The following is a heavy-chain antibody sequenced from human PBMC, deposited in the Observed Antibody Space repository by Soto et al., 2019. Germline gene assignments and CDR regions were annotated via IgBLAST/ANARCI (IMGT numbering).Heavy chain of an antibody. Sequence: PGESLKISCKGSGYSFTSYWIGWVRQMPGKGLEWMGIIYPGDSDTRYSPSFQGQVTISADKSISTAYLQWSSLKASDTAMYYCARPGEPLNYYDSSGYYWIPGYWGQGTLVTAPQ. CDR2: IYPGDSDT. CDR1: GYSFTSYW. V-gene: IGHV5-51*01. J-gene: IGHJ4*02. CDR3: ARPGEPLNYYDSSGYYWIPGY. D-gene: IGHD3-22*01.